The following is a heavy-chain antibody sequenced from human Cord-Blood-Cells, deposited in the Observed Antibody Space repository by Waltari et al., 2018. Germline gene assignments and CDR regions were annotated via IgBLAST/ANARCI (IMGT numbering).Heavy chain of an antibody. Sequence: QVQLQQWGAGLLKPSETLSLTCAVYGGSFSGYYWSWIRQPPGKGLEWIGKINHSGSTNYNPSLKSRVTISVDTSKNQFSLKLSSVTAADTAVYYCAAYYDFWSGPSYFDYWGQGTLVTVSS. CDR3: AAYYDFWSGPSYFDY. J-gene: IGHJ4*02. V-gene: IGHV4-34*01. CDR2: INHSGST. D-gene: IGHD3-3*01. CDR1: GGSFSGYY.